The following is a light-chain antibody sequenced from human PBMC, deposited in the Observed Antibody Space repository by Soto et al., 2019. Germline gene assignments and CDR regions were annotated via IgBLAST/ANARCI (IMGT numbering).Light chain of an antibody. Sequence: SALTQPASVSGSPGQSITISCPGSSSDIGTYNHVTWYQQHPGQAPKLIIYSVNSRPSRTPSRFSGSKSGDTAFLTISGLQAEDEADYYCSSFTSSSTTDVVFGGWTKVTVL. CDR2: SVN. CDR3: SSFTSSSTTDVV. CDR1: SSDIGTYNH. J-gene: IGLJ2*01. V-gene: IGLV2-14*01.